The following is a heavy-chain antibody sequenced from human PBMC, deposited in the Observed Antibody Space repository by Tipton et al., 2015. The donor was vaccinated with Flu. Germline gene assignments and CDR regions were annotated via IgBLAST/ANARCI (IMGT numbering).Heavy chain of an antibody. Sequence: SLRLSCAASGFTFSDFGMHWVRQAPGRGLEWVAVIWNDGNDKYSADSVKGRFTISRDNSKNTLYLQMNSPRPEDTAVYYCAKVTGYCSGGRCYSDSYNYYYYAMDVWGQGTTVTVSS. D-gene: IGHD2-15*01. CDR2: IWNDGNDK. CDR1: GFTFSDFG. CDR3: AKVTGYCSGGRCYSDSYNYYYYAMDV. V-gene: IGHV3-30*18. J-gene: IGHJ6*02.